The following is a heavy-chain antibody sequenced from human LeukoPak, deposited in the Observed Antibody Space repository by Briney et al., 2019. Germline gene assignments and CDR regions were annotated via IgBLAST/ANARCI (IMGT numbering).Heavy chain of an antibody. CDR2: ISGHNGDV. Sequence: ASVKVSCKASGYTFSNYGITWVRQAPGQGLEWMGTISGHNGDVNYAPKFQGRVTMTTDTSTTTAYMELRSLRFDDAAVYYCARYNSLLRGVTTSDYWGQGTLVTVSS. D-gene: IGHD3-10*01. V-gene: IGHV1-18*01. CDR3: ARYNSLLRGVTTSDY. CDR1: GYTFSNYG. J-gene: IGHJ4*02.